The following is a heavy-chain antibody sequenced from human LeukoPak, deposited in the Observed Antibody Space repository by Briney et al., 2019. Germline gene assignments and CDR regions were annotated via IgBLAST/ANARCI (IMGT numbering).Heavy chain of an antibody. D-gene: IGHD6-19*01. CDR1: GYTFTSYY. J-gene: IGHJ5*02. V-gene: IGHV1-46*01. Sequence: RASVKVSCKASGYTFTSYYMHWVRQAPGQGLEWMGIINPSGGSTSYAQKFQGRVTMTRDTSTSTVYMELSSLRSEDTAVYYCARDPEGAVAGTPGYLFDPWGQGTLVTVSS. CDR3: ARDPEGAVAGTPGYLFDP. CDR2: INPSGGST.